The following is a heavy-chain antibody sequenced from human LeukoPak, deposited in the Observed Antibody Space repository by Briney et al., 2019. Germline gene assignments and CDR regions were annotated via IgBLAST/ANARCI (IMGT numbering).Heavy chain of an antibody. CDR2: ISWDGGST. D-gene: IGHD3-16*01. CDR3: AKDMALEGGIDY. CDR1: GFTFNDYG. Sequence: GGSLRLSCAASGFTFNDYGMSWVRQAPGKGLEWVSLISWDGGSTYYADSVKGRFTISRDNSKNSLYLQMNSLRTEDTALYYCAKDMALEGGIDYWGQGTLVTVSS. V-gene: IGHV3-43*01. J-gene: IGHJ4*02.